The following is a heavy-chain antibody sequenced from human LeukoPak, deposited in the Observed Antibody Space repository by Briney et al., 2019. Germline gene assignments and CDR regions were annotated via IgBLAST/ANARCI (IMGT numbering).Heavy chain of an antibody. Sequence: SETLSLTCTVSGGSISSYYWSWTRQPPGKGLEWIGYIYYSGSTNYNPSLKSRVTISVDTSKNQFSLKLSSVTAADTAVYYCARERAALRATYYYGMDVWGQGTTVTVSS. D-gene: IGHD6-13*01. CDR3: ARERAALRATYYYGMDV. CDR1: GGSISSYY. CDR2: IYYSGST. J-gene: IGHJ6*02. V-gene: IGHV4-59*01.